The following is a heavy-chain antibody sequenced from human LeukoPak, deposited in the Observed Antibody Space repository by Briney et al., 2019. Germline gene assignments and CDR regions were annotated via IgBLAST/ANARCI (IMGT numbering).Heavy chain of an antibody. CDR1: GGTFRNYA. D-gene: IGHD3-22*01. CDR3: ARGNYYDSSGYFD. Sequence: SVTVSCKASGGTFRNYAFCWVRQAPGHRIEWIGRISPMFGTANYAQKFQDRVTVTTEESTTAAYLEMSSLRSEDTAVYYCARGNYYDSSGYFDWGQGTLVTVSS. J-gene: IGHJ4*02. CDR2: ISPMFGTA. V-gene: IGHV1-69*05.